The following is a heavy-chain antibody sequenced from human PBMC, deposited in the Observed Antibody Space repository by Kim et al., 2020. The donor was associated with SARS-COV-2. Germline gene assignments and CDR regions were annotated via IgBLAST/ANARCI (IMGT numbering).Heavy chain of an antibody. CDR1: GGSFSGYY. V-gene: IGHV4-34*01. J-gene: IGHJ6*03. Sequence: SETLSLTCAVYGGSFSGYYWSWIRQPPGKGLEWIGEINHSGSTNYNPSLKSRVTISVDTSKNQFSLKLSSGTAADTAVYYCSRLVGYYGGYMDDWGQGTT. CDR3: SRLVGYYGGYMDD. D-gene: IGHD1-26*01. CDR2: INHSGST.